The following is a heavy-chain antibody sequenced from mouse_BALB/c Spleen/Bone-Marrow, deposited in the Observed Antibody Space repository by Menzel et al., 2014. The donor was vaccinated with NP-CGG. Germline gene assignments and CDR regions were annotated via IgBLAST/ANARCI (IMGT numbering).Heavy chain of an antibody. D-gene: IGHD2-2*01. J-gene: IGHJ3*01. Sequence: VQLKESGPELVKPGASVKISCKASGYTFTDYNMHWVKQSHGKSLEWIGYIYPYNGGTGYNQKFKSKATLTVDNSSSTAYMELRRLTSEDSAVYYCARAGSGYDGFAYCGQGTLVTVSA. CDR2: IYPYNGGT. CDR3: ARAGSGYDGFAY. V-gene: IGHV1S29*02. CDR1: GYTFTDYN.